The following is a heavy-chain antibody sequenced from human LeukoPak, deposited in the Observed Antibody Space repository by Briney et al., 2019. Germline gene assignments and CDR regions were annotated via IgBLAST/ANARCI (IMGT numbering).Heavy chain of an antibody. Sequence: GGSLRLSCAASGFTFSDYNMRWIRQAPGKGLEWVSSISRSGSTKYYADSVKGRFTISRDNAKNSLFLQMNSLRAEDTAVYYCARVRGYYFDYWGQGTLVTVSS. CDR1: GFTFSDYN. CDR2: ISRSGSTK. CDR3: ARVRGYYFDY. J-gene: IGHJ4*02. V-gene: IGHV3-11*01. D-gene: IGHD3-10*01.